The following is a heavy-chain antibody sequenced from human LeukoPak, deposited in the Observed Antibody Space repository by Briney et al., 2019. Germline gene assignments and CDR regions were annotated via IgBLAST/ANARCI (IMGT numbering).Heavy chain of an antibody. CDR2: IYPGDSDT. D-gene: IGHD3-16*02. CDR1: GYSFTSYW. J-gene: IGHJ4*02. Sequence: GESLKISCKGSGYSFTSYWIGWVRQMPGKGLEWMGIIYPGDSDTTYSPSFQGQVTISADKSISTAYLQWSSLKASDTAMYYCARHSLNGGYDYVWGSYRYTYYFDYWGQGTLVTVSS. CDR3: ARHSLNGGYDYVWGSYRYTYYFDY. V-gene: IGHV5-51*01.